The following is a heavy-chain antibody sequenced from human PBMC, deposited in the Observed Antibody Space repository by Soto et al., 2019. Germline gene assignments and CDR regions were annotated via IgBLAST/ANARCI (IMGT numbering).Heavy chain of an antibody. CDR2: ISWNSGSI. Sequence: FLRLSCAASGFTFDDYAMHCVLQAPGKGLEWVSGISWNSGSIGYADSVKGRFTISRDNAKNSLYLQMNSLRAEDTALYYCAKDNGAGGPYYYYYYGMDVWGQGTTVTVSS. V-gene: IGHV3-9*01. J-gene: IGHJ6*02. D-gene: IGHD4-17*01. CDR3: AKDNGAGGPYYYYYYGMDV. CDR1: GFTFDDYA.